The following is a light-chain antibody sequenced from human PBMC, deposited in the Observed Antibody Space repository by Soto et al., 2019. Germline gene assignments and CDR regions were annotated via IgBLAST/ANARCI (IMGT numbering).Light chain of an antibody. CDR2: AAT. Sequence: DIQMTQSPSSLSASVGDRVTIGCRASQNINTYLAWFQQKPGKDPKSLIYAATNLQGGVPSRFSGTGSGTEFSLTISSLQPEDVATYYWQQYERYTPSFGGGTKLDI. J-gene: IGKJ4*01. CDR1: QNINTY. CDR3: QQYERYTPS. V-gene: IGKV1-16*01.